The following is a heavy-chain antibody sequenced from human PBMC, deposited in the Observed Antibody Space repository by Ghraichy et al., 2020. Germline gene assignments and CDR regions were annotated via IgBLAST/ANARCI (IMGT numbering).Heavy chain of an antibody. CDR1: GGSISSSSYY. CDR2: IYYSGST. CDR3: ATLYSSSWYDYYYYGMDV. Sequence: GSLRLSCTVSGGSISSSSYYWGWIRQPPGKGLEWIGSIYYSGSTYYNPSLKSRVTISVDTSKNQFSLKLSSVTAADTAVYYCATLYSSSWYDYYYYGMDVWGQGTTVTVSS. D-gene: IGHD6-13*01. J-gene: IGHJ6*02. V-gene: IGHV4-39*01.